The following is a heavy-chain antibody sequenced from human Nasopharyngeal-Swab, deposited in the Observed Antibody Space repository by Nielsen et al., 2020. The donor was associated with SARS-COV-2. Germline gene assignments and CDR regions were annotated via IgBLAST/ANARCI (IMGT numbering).Heavy chain of an antibody. CDR1: GGSFSGYY. V-gene: IGHV4-34*01. CDR3: ARSPRGGFDP. J-gene: IGHJ5*02. D-gene: IGHD3-10*01. CDR2: INHSGST. Sequence: SETLSLTCAVSGGSFSGYYWSWIRQPPGKGLEWIGEINHSGSTNYNPSLKSRVTISVDTSKNQLSLKLSSVTAADTAVYYCARSPRGGFDPWGQGTLVTVSS.